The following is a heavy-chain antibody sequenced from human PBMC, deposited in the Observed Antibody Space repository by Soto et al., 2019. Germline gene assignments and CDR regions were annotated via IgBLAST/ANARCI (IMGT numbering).Heavy chain of an antibody. V-gene: IGHV3-73*02. Sequence: EVQLVESGGGLVQPGGSLKLSCAASGFTFSGSAMHWVRQASGKGLEWVGRIRSKANSYATAYAASGKGRFTISRDDLKNTAYLQMNSLKTEDTAVYYCTSSDYDILTGYYENFDYWGQGTLVTVSS. D-gene: IGHD3-9*01. CDR2: IRSKANSYAT. CDR3: TSSDYDILTGYYENFDY. CDR1: GFTFSGSA. J-gene: IGHJ4*02.